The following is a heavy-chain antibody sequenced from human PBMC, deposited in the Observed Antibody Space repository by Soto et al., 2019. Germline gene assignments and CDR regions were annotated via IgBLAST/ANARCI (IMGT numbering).Heavy chain of an antibody. J-gene: IGHJ5*02. CDR3: ARKYSGSYWFDP. CDR1: GYTFTSYA. CDR2: ISAYNGNT. D-gene: IGHD1-26*01. V-gene: IGHV1-18*01. Sequence: ASVKVSCKASGYTFTSYAMHWVRQAPGQGLEWMGWISAYNGNTNYAQKLQGRVTMTTDTSTSTAYMELRSLRSDDTAVYYCARKYSGSYWFDPWGQGTLVTVSS.